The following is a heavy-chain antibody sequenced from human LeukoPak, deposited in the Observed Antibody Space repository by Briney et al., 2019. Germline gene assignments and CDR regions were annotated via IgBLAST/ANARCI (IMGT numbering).Heavy chain of an antibody. V-gene: IGHV4-4*02. D-gene: IGHD1-26*01. J-gene: IGHJ5*02. CDR2: IDHSGST. CDR1: GFTFSNYAM. Sequence: GSLRLSCAASGFTFSNYAMSWVRQPPGKGLEWIGEIDHSGSTNYNPSLKSRVTISVDKSESQFSLKLSSVTAADTAVYYCVRVGTYFLLSWGQGTLVTVSS. CDR3: VRVGTYFLLS.